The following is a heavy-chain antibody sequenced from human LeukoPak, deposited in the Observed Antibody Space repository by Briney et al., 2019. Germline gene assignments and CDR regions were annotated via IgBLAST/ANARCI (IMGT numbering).Heavy chain of an antibody. CDR3: TREEYSSFWSTAGAFDI. V-gene: IGHV3-30*03. CDR2: ISKDGGFK. Sequence: GGSLRLSCAASGFTFSSYWMSWVRQAPGKGLEWVAVISKDGGFKYYADSVKGRFTISRDNSKNTFYLQMNSLIIEDTAVYYCTREEYSSFWSTAGAFDIWGQGTMVTVSS. D-gene: IGHD6-19*01. J-gene: IGHJ3*02. CDR1: GFTFSSYW.